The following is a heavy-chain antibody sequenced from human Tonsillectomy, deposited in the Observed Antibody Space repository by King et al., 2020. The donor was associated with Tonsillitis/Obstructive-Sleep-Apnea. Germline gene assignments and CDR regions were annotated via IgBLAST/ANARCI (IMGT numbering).Heavy chain of an antibody. Sequence: VQLVESGGGLVKPGGSLRLSCAASGFTFSTYSMSWVRQAQGKGLEWVSSISTSSSYIYYGDSVKGRFTISRDNAKNSLYLQMNSLRAEDTAVYYCARDSDDAFDIWGQGTMVTVSS. CDR2: ISTSSSYI. J-gene: IGHJ3*02. V-gene: IGHV3-21*01. CDR3: ARDSDDAFDI. CDR1: GFTFSTYS.